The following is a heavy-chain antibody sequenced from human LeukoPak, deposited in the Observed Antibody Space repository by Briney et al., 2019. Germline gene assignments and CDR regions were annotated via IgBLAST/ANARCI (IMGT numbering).Heavy chain of an antibody. Sequence: QPGGSLRLSCAASGFTFSNYNTHWVRQAPGKGLEWVAVIWYDGSNKYYADSVKGRFTISRDNSKNTLYLQMNSLRAEDTAVYYCAKNPRHGDYLPIDYWGQGTLVTVSS. J-gene: IGHJ4*02. D-gene: IGHD4-17*01. CDR3: AKNPRHGDYLPIDY. CDR1: GFTFSNYN. CDR2: IWYDGSNK. V-gene: IGHV3-33*06.